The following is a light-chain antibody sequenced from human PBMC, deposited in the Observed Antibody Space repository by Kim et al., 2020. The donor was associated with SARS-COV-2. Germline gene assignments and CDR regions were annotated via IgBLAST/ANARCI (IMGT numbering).Light chain of an antibody. CDR2: DAS. Sequence: DIQMTQSPSSLSASVGDRVTITCRASQSISSWLAWYQQKPGKAPKLLIYDASSLEIGVPSRFSGSGSGTEFTLTISSLQPEDFATYYCQQYNSYPWTFGQGTKVDIK. J-gene: IGKJ1*01. CDR1: QSISSW. CDR3: QQYNSYPWT. V-gene: IGKV1-5*01.